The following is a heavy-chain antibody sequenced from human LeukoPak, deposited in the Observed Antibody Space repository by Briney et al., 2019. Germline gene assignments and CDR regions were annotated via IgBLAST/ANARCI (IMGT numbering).Heavy chain of an antibody. CDR1: GFTFSSYA. CDR3: ARDPSPYGSSGYYWYYFDY. J-gene: IGHJ4*02. Sequence: GGSLRLSCAASGFTFSSYAMHWVRQAPGKGLEWVAVISYDGSNKYYADSVKGRFTISRDNSKNTLYLQMNSLRAEDTAVYYCARDPSPYGSSGYYWYYFDYWGQGTLVTVSS. V-gene: IGHV3-30-3*01. CDR2: ISYDGSNK. D-gene: IGHD3-22*01.